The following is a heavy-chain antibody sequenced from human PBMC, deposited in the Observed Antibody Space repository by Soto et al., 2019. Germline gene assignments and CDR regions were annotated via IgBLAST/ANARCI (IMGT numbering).Heavy chain of an antibody. Sequence: GGSLRLSCAASGFTFSSYAMSWVRQAPGKGLEWVSAISGSGGSTYYADSVKGRFTISRVNSKNPLYLQMNSLRAEDKAVYYCARLPSKDIVVVPAARFSRNSPVWGPDYYMDVWGKGTTVTVSS. D-gene: IGHD2-2*01. CDR1: GFTFSSYA. CDR3: ARLPSKDIVVVPAARFSRNSPVWGPDYYMDV. J-gene: IGHJ6*03. CDR2: ISGSGGST. V-gene: IGHV3-23*01.